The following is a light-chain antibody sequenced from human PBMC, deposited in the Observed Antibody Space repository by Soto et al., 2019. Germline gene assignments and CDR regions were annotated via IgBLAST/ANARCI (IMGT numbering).Light chain of an antibody. V-gene: IGLV3-21*04. CDR2: YDS. J-gene: IGLJ1*01. CDR3: QVWDSSSDLRYV. CDR1: NIGSKS. Sequence: SYELTQPPSVSVAPGKTARITCGGNNIGSKSVHWYQQKPGQAPVLVIYYDSDRPSGIPERFSGSNSGNTATLTISRVKAGDEADYYCQVWDSSSDLRYVFGTGTKLTVL.